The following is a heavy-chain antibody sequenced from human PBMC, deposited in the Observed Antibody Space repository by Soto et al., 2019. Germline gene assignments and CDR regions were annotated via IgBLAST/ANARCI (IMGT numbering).Heavy chain of an antibody. D-gene: IGHD3-22*01. CDR2: ISAYNGNT. CDR1: GYTFTSYG. CDR3: ARRVYIKSGYYSDY. Sequence: PGESLKISCKASGYTFTSYGISWVRQAPGQGLEWMGWISAYNGNTNYAQKLQGRVTMTTDTSTSTAYMELRSLRSDDTAVYYCARRVYIKSGYYSDYWGQGTLVTVSS. J-gene: IGHJ4*02. V-gene: IGHV1-18*01.